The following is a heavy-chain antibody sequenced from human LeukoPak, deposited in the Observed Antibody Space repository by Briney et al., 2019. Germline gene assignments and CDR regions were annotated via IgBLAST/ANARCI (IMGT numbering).Heavy chain of an antibody. V-gene: IGHV4-34*01. CDR2: INQSGST. CDR3: ARVSGSYDY. Sequence: PSETLSLTCAVYGGSFSGYYWSWIRQPPGKGLEWIGEINQSGSTNYNPSLKSRVTISVDTSKNQFSLKLSSVTAADTAVYYCARVSGSYDYWGQGTLVTVSS. J-gene: IGHJ4*02. D-gene: IGHD1-26*01. CDR1: GGSFSGYY.